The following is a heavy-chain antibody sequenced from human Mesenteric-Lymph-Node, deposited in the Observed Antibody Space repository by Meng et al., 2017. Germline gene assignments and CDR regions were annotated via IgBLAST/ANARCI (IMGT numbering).Heavy chain of an antibody. J-gene: IGHJ4*02. D-gene: IGHD6-13*01. CDR2: ISGSGGST. CDR1: GFTFSSYA. V-gene: IGHV3-23*01. Sequence: GESLKISCAASGFTFSSYAMSRVRQAPGKGLEWVSAISGSGGSTYYADSVKGRFTISRDNSKNMLYLQMNSLRAEDTAVYYCARGAAAGHWGQGTLVTVSS. CDR3: ARGAAAGH.